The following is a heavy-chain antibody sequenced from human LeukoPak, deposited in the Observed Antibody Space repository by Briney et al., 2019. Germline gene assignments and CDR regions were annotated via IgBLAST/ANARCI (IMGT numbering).Heavy chain of an antibody. CDR3: ARAMNYDFWSGFGYFDY. J-gene: IGHJ4*02. D-gene: IGHD3-3*01. Sequence: PSETLSLTCTVSGGSISSYYWSWIRQPPGKGLEWIGYIYYSGSTNYNPSLKSRVTISVDTSKNQFSLKLSSVTAADTAVYYCARAMNYDFWSGFGYFDYWGQGTLITVSS. V-gene: IGHV4-59*01. CDR1: GGSISSYY. CDR2: IYYSGST.